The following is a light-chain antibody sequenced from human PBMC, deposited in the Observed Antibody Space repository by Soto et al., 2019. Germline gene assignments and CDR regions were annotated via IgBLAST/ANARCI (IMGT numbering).Light chain of an antibody. Sequence: EVVMTQSPATLSVSPGESATLSCRASQSISSNKLAWYQQKPGQAPRLLIYDASNRATGIPARFSGSGSGTDFTLTISSLEPEDFAVYYCQQRSNWPPWTFGQGTKVDIK. CDR2: DAS. J-gene: IGKJ1*01. V-gene: IGKV3-11*01. CDR1: QSISSN. CDR3: QQRSNWPPWT.